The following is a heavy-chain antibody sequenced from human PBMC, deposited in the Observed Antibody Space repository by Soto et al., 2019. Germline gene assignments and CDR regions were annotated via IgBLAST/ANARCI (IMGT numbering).Heavy chain of an antibody. J-gene: IGHJ6*02. CDR2: IIPIFGTA. D-gene: IGHD2-2*01. V-gene: IGHV1-69*13. CDR3: ARVVVPAAIPLTYYYYYGMDA. Sequence: SVKVSCKASGGTFSSYAISWVRQAPGQGLEWMGGIIPIFGTANYAQKFQGRVTITADESTSTAYMELSSLRSEDTAVYYCARVVVPAAIPLTYYYYYGMDAWGQGTTVTVSS. CDR1: GGTFSSYA.